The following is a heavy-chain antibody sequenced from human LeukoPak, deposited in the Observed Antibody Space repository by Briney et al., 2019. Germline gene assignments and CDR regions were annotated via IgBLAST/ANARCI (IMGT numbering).Heavy chain of an antibody. CDR1: EFTFSNYA. J-gene: IGHJ4*02. Sequence: GGSLRLSCAASEFTFSNYAMSWVRQAPGRGLEWVSAISGSGGSTYYADSVKGRFTISRDNSKNTLYLQMNSLRAEDTAVYYCAKDLVVGATATYFDYWGQGTLVTVSS. CDR3: AKDLVVGATATYFDY. CDR2: ISGSGGST. D-gene: IGHD1-26*01. V-gene: IGHV3-23*01.